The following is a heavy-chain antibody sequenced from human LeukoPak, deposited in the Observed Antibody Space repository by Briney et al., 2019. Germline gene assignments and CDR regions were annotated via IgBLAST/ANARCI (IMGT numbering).Heavy chain of an antibody. CDR2: FDPVDGET. V-gene: IGHV1-24*01. D-gene: IGHD2-2*01. CDR1: GYTLTELS. J-gene: IGHJ5*02. CDR3: AISPYRYCSSTSGRSIPWFDT. Sequence: ASVKVSCKVSGYTLTELSMHWVRQAPGKGLEWMGGFDPVDGETIYAQKFQGRVTMTEDTSTDTAYMELSSLRSEDTAVYYCAISPYRYCSSTSGRSIPWFDTWGQGTLVTVSS.